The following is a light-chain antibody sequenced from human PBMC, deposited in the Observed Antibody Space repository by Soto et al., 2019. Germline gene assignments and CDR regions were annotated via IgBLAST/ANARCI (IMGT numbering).Light chain of an antibody. CDR1: SSAIGSNP. V-gene: IGLV1-44*01. J-gene: IGLJ2*01. CDR2: RDN. CDR3: SAWDDNIYGPV. Sequence: QSVLTQPPSASGTPGQRVAISCSGGSSAIGSNPVNWYLHLPGAAPKLLIYRDNQRPSGVPDRFSGSKSGTSASLTISGLQSEDEADYFCSAWDDNIYGPVFGGGTKVTVL.